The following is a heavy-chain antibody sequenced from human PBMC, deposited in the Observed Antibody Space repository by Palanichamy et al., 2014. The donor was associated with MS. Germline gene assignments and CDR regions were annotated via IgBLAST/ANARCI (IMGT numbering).Heavy chain of an antibody. CDR1: GFAFSSYS. V-gene: IGHV3-30*02. D-gene: IGHD3-3*01. CDR2: ISYDATNK. CDR3: ATDFWNDNLGY. J-gene: IGHJ4*02. Sequence: QVRPGGGRGGGRWSSLGGPVRLSCAASGFAFSSYSMHWVRQTPGKGLHWVTYISYDATNKYYVDSVRGRFTVSRDNSKNTMYLQMNSLSAEDTAVYYCATDFWNDNLGYWGQGTVVTVSS.